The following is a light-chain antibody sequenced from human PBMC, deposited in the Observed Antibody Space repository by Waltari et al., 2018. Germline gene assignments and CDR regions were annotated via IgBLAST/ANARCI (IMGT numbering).Light chain of an antibody. Sequence: DDVMTQPPLPLPVTLAQPASISCRSSQSLVVSEGNTYFNWFQQKPGQTPSRLLYTVSNRDSGVPDRFSGSGSGTDFTLKISRVEAEDVGVYYCMQGTHWPRTFGQGTKVEIK. J-gene: IGKJ1*01. CDR1: QSLVVSEGNTY. V-gene: IGKV2-30*01. CDR3: MQGTHWPRT. CDR2: TVS.